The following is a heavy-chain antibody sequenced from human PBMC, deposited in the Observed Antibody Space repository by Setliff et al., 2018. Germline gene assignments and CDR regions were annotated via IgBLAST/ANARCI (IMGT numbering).Heavy chain of an antibody. J-gene: IGHJ3*01. CDR1: RFTFSNYW. CDR3: ARDRWKVIVNRGDDAFDL. V-gene: IGHV3-7*01. Sequence: GVLKISCAASRFTFSNYWMSWVRQAPGKGLEWVANIKEDGSEKYYVDSVKGRFTISRDNAKNSLDLQMNNLRDEDTAVYYCARDRWKVIVNRGDDAFDLWGQGTMVTVSS. D-gene: IGHD3-22*01. CDR2: IKEDGSEK.